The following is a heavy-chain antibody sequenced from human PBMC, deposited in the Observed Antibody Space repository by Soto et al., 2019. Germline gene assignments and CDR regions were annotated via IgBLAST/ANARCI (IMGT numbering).Heavy chain of an antibody. D-gene: IGHD1-1*01. CDR1: GFTFGTYA. CDR3: ARVTPGNNLYYFYGLDV. V-gene: IGHV3-30-3*01. Sequence: GGSLRLSCVASGFTFGTYAIHWVRLAPGKGLQWVALISYEGSNTYYADSVKGRFTVSRDNSKNTLYLQMNSLRPEDTGVYYCARVTPGNNLYYFYGLDVWGQGTSVTAP. J-gene: IGHJ6*02. CDR2: ISYEGSNT.